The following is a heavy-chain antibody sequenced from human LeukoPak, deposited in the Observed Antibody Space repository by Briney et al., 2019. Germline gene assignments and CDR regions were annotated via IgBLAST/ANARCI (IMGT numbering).Heavy chain of an antibody. D-gene: IGHD2-2*01. CDR3: ARRYCSSTSCYAFDY. V-gene: IGHV4-39*01. CDR1: GGSISSSSYY. CDR2: IFYTGST. J-gene: IGHJ4*02. Sequence: SETLSLTCTVSGGSISSSSYYWGWIRQSPGKGLESIGSIFYTGSTYYNSSLKSRVTISVDTSKNQFSLKLSSVTAADTAVYYCARRYCSSTSCYAFDYWGQGTLVAVSS.